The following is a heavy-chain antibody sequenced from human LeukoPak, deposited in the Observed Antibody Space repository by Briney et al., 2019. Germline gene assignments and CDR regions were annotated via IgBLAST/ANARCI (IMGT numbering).Heavy chain of an antibody. CDR1: GYTFTSYG. Sequence: GASVKVSCKASGYTFTSYGISWVRQAPGQGLEWMGWISAYNGNTNYAQKLQGRVTMTTDTSTSTAYMELRSLRSDDTAVYYCARVGRSIVVVTATFDYWGQGTLVTVSS. D-gene: IGHD2-21*02. V-gene: IGHV1-18*01. CDR2: ISAYNGNT. J-gene: IGHJ4*02. CDR3: ARVGRSIVVVTATFDY.